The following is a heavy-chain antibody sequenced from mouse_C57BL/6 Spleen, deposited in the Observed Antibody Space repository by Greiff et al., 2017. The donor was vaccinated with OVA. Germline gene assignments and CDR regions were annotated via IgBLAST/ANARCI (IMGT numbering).Heavy chain of an antibody. CDR2: ISYSGST. J-gene: IGHJ2*01. V-gene: IGHV3-1*01. Sequence: EVQGVESGPGMVKPSQSLSLTCTVTGYSITSGYDWHWIRHFPGNKLEWMGYISYSGSTNYNPSLKSRISITHDTSKNHFFLKLHSVTTEDTATYYCAGGYYYFDYWGQGTTLTVSS. CDR1: GYSITSGYD. CDR3: AGGYYYFDY. D-gene: IGHD2-3*01.